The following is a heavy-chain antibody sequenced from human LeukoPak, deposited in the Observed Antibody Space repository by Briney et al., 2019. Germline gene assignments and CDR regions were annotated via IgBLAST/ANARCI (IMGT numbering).Heavy chain of an antibody. J-gene: IGHJ3*02. CDR2: ISGSGGST. CDR1: GFTFSSYA. V-gene: IGHV3-23*01. D-gene: IGHD3-16*01. CDR3: AIFEGAGGAFDI. Sequence: GGSLRLSCAASGFTFSSYAMSWVRQAPGKGLEWVSAISGSGGSTYYADSVKGRFTTSRDNSKNTLYLQMNSLRAEDTAVYYCAIFEGAGGAFDIWGQGTMVTVSS.